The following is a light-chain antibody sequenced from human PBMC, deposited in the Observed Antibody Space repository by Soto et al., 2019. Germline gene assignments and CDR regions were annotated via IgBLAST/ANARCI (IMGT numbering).Light chain of an antibody. V-gene: IGKV1-33*01. J-gene: IGKJ3*01. CDR2: DAS. CDR3: QQYDNLPRFT. CDR1: QDISNY. Sequence: DIPMTQSPSSLSASVGDRVTITCQASQDISNYLNWYQQKPGKAPKLLIYDASNLETGVPSRFSGSGSGIDFTFPISSLQPEDIVPHFCQQYDNLPRFTFGPVTKVDIK.